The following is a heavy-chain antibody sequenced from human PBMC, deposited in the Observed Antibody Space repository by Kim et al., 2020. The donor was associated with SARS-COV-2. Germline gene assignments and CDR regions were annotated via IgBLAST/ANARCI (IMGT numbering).Heavy chain of an antibody. CDR3: ARRIAARPRFWYFDL. Sequence: SETLSLTCTVSGGSISSYYWSWIRQPPGKGLEWIGYIYYSGSTNYNPSLKSRVTISVDTSKNQFSLKLSSVTAADTAVYYCARRIAARPRFWYFDLWGRGTLVTVSS. CDR1: GGSISSYY. V-gene: IGHV4-59*08. J-gene: IGHJ2*01. CDR2: IYYSGST. D-gene: IGHD6-6*01.